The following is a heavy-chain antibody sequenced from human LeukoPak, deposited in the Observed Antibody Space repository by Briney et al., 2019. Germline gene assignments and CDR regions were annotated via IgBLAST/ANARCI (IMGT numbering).Heavy chain of an antibody. V-gene: IGHV3-11*06. Sequence: GSLRLSCAASGFTFRDYYMSWIRQAPGQGLDWVSSISSRSAYISYADSVEGRFTISRDNAKNSLYLEMNSLRAEDTAVYFCVRDRSGSYPYYFDFWGQGTLVTASS. CDR1: GFTFRDYY. CDR2: ISSRSAYI. J-gene: IGHJ4*02. D-gene: IGHD1-26*01. CDR3: VRDRSGSYPYYFDF.